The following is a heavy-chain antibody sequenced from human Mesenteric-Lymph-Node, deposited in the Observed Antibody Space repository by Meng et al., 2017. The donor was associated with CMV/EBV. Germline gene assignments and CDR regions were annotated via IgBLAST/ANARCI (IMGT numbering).Heavy chain of an antibody. CDR2: IKQDGSEK. J-gene: IGHJ4*02. Sequence: GESLKISCAASGFTFSSYWMTWVRQAPGKGLEWVANIKQDGSEKYYVDSVKGRFTISRDNAKNSLYLQMNSLRAEDTAVYYCARVGVYCSSTSCYRGALDYWGQGTLVTVS. D-gene: IGHD2-2*02. V-gene: IGHV3-7*01. CDR3: ARVGVYCSSTSCYRGALDY. CDR1: GFTFSSYW.